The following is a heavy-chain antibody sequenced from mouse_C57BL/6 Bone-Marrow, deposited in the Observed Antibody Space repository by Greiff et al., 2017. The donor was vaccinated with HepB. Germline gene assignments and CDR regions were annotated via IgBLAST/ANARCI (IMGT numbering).Heavy chain of an antibody. V-gene: IGHV5-15*01. J-gene: IGHJ4*01. CDR2: ISNLAYSI. CDR1: GFTFSDYG. D-gene: IGHD2-3*01. Sequence: DVMLVESGGGLVQPGGSLKLSCAASGFTFSDYGMAWVRQAPRKGPEWVAFISNLAYSIYYADTVTGRFTISRENAKNTLYLEMSSLRSEDTAMYYCARRIYDGFLYAMDYWGQGTSVTVSS. CDR3: ARRIYDGFLYAMDY.